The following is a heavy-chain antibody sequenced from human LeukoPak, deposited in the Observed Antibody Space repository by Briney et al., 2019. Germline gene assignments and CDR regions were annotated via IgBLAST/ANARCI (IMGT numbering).Heavy chain of an antibody. D-gene: IGHD6-6*01. CDR2: ISAYNGNT. CDR3: ARDPEDSSSSGVDWFDP. J-gene: IGHJ5*02. Sequence: GASVKVSCKASGYTFTSYGISWVRQAPGQGLEWMGWISAYNGNTNYAQKLQGRVTMTTDTSTSTAYMELRSLRSDDTAVYHCARDPEDSSSSGVDWFDPWGQGTLVTVSS. CDR1: GYTFTSYG. V-gene: IGHV1-18*01.